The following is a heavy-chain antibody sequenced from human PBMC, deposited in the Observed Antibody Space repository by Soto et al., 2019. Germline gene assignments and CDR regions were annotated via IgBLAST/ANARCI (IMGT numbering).Heavy chain of an antibody. V-gene: IGHV1-58*01. J-gene: IGHJ5*02. CDR1: RVTFSSSS. D-gene: IGHD6-6*01. Sequence: GAPVKVCCKTSRVTFSSSSVHWARQARGHRLQWIGWIDVGSANAIYAQKFQGRVTMTEDTSTDTAYMELSSLRSEDTAVYYCATGLKQLVRSVDQKNWFDPWGQGTLVTVSS. CDR3: ATGLKQLVRSVDQKNWFDP. CDR2: IDVGSANA.